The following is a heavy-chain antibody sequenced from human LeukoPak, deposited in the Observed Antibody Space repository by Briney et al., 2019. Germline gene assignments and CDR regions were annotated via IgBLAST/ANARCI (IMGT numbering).Heavy chain of an antibody. V-gene: IGHV3-30*04. CDR3: AREDSSFNAFDI. D-gene: IGHD6-6*01. CDR2: ISYDGSNK. CDR1: GLTFSGYA. Sequence: GRSLRLSCAASGLTFSGYALHWVRQAPGKGLEWVAVISYDGSNKYYADSVKGRFTISRDDSKNTLYLQMNSLRAEDTAVYYCAREDSSFNAFDIWGQGTMVTVSS. J-gene: IGHJ3*02.